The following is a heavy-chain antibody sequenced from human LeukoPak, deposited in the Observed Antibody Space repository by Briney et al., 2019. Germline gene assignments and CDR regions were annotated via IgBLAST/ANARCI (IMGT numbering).Heavy chain of an antibody. D-gene: IGHD6-13*01. CDR2: ISSSSSYI. Sequence: PGGSLRLSCAASGFTFSSYSMNWVRQAPGKGLEWVSSISSSSSYIYYADSVKGRFTISRDNAKNSLYLQMNSLRAEDTAVYYCARASEAGTNFDYWGQGTLVTVSS. V-gene: IGHV3-21*01. J-gene: IGHJ4*02. CDR1: GFTFSSYS. CDR3: ARASEAGTNFDY.